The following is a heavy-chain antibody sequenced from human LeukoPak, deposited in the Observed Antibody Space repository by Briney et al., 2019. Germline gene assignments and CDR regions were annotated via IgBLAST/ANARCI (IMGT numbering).Heavy chain of an antibody. V-gene: IGHV1-8*01. CDR2: MNPNSGNT. D-gene: IGHD3-22*01. CDR3: ARGEFGAYYYDSSGYSYYYGMDV. J-gene: IGHJ6*02. CDR1: GYTFTSYD. Sequence: ASVKVSCKASGYTFTSYDINWVRQATGQGLEWMGWMNPNSGNTGYAQKFQGRVTMTRNTSISTAYMELSSLRSEDTAVYYCARGEFGAYYYDSSGYSYYYGMDVWGQGTTVTVS.